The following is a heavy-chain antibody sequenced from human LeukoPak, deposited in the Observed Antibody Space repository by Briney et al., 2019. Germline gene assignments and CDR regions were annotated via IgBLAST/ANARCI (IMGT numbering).Heavy chain of an antibody. D-gene: IGHD2-21*02. Sequence: PSETLSLTCAVYGGSFSGYCWSWIRQPPGKGLEWIGEINHSGSTNYNPSLKSRVTISVDTSKNQFSLKLSSVTAADTAVYYCARTRYIVVVTAGPWYFDPWGRGTLVTVSS. CDR3: ARTRYIVVVTAGPWYFDP. CDR2: INHSGST. J-gene: IGHJ2*01. V-gene: IGHV4-34*01. CDR1: GGSFSGYC.